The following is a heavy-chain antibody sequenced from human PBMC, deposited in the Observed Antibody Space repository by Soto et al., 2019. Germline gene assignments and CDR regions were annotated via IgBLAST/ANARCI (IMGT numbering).Heavy chain of an antibody. J-gene: IGHJ6*02. V-gene: IGHV3-48*02. CDR1: GFTFSRYG. D-gene: IGHD6-6*01. CDR2: ISSSSSTI. Sequence: GGSPRLSCPASGFTFSRYGMNWVRQAPGKGLEWVSYISSSSSTIYYADSVKGRFTISRDNAKNSLYLQMNSLRDEDTAVYYCARPEYSSSSYGMDVWGQGTTVTVSS. CDR3: ARPEYSSSSYGMDV.